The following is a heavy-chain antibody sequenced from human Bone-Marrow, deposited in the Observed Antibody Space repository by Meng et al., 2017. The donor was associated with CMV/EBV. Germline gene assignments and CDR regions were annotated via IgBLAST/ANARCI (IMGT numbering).Heavy chain of an antibody. V-gene: IGHV4-39*02. CDR2: VSYSGST. D-gene: IGHD1-26*01. Sequence: SETLSLTCTVSGGSISSSSYYWGWVRQPPGKGLEWIGSVSYSGSTQYNPSLKSRVTISVDTSKNHFSLKLSSVTAADTAIYHCARGGSYYLYYYYYGMDVWGQGTTVTVSS. J-gene: IGHJ6*02. CDR1: GGSISSSSYY. CDR3: ARGGSYYLYYYYYGMDV.